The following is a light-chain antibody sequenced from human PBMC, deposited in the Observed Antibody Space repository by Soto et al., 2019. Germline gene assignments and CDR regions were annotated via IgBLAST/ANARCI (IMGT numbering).Light chain of an antibody. J-gene: IGKJ1*01. CDR1: QNIRTY. Sequence: DIQMTQSPSSLSASVGDRVTITCRASQNIRTYLSWYQQEPGKAPKLLIYAASSLQNGVPSRFSGSGSGTEFTLTVSSLQPENFATYFCPQSFSTPSTWTFGQGTKVDIK. V-gene: IGKV1-39*01. CDR3: PQSFSTPSTWT. CDR2: AAS.